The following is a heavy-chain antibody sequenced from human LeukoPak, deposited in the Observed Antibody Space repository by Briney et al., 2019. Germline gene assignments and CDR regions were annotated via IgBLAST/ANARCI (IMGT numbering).Heavy chain of an antibody. CDR3: ARDTEYKSVDY. J-gene: IGHJ4*02. CDR1: GYTFTSYG. V-gene: IGHV1-18*01. D-gene: IGHD6-6*01. Sequence: ASVKVSCKASGYTFTSYGINWVRQAPGQGLEWMGWISAYNGYTTYAQNLQDRVTMTTDTSTSTAYMEVRSLRSDDTAVYYCARDTEYKSVDYWGQGTLVTVSS. CDR2: ISAYNGYT.